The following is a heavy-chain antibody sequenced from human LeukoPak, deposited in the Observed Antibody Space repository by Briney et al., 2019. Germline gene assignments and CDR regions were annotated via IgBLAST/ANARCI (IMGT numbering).Heavy chain of an antibody. CDR2: IYTSGST. V-gene: IGHV4-59*10. CDR3: AVEYCSGGSCFIDY. CDR1: GGSFSGYY. D-gene: IGHD2-15*01. Sequence: SETLSLTCAVYGGSFSGYYWSWIRQPAGKGLEWTGRIYTSGSTNYNPSLKSRVTISVDTSKNQFSLKLSSVTAADTAVYYCAVEYCSGGSCFIDYWGQGTLVTASS. J-gene: IGHJ4*02.